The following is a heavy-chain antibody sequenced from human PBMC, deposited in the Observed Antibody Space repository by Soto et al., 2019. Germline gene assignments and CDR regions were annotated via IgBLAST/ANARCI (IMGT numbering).Heavy chain of an antibody. D-gene: IGHD3-22*01. CDR3: ARLVYDSSGHRPG. V-gene: IGHV4-59*08. CDR2: IYDRGST. Sequence: IRVPPGKGLERIGYIYDRGSTNYNPSLKSRVTISVDTSKNQFSLKLSSVTAADTAVYYCARLVYDSSGHRPGWGQGTLVTVSS. J-gene: IGHJ4*02.